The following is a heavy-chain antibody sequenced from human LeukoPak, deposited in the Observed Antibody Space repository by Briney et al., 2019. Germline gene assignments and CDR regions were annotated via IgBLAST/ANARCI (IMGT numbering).Heavy chain of an antibody. V-gene: IGHV3-30-3*01. CDR1: GFTFSSYA. D-gene: IGHD6-13*01. CDR3: ARDFGQQLAYLERAGGAFDI. J-gene: IGHJ3*02. CDR2: ISYDGSNK. Sequence: GGSLRLSCAASGFTFSSYAMHWVRQAPGKGLEWVAVISYDGSNKYYADSVKGRFTISRDNSKNTLYLQMNSLRAEDTAVYYCARDFGQQLAYLERAGGAFDIWGQGTMVTVSS.